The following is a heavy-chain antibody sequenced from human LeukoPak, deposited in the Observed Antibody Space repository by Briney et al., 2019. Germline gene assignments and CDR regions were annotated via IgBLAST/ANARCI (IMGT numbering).Heavy chain of an antibody. CDR3: ARNNYDSNYYYGMDV. Sequence: GESLKISCQGSGYSFTSYWIGWVRQMPGKGLEWMGIIYPGDSDTRYSPSFQGQVTISADKSISTAYLQWSSLKASDTAMYYCARNNYDSNYYYGMDVWGQGTTVTVSS. D-gene: IGHD5-12*01. CDR1: GYSFTSYW. J-gene: IGHJ6*02. V-gene: IGHV5-51*01. CDR2: IYPGDSDT.